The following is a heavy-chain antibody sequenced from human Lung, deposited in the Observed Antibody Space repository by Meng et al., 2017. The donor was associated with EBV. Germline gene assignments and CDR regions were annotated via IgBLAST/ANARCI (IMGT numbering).Heavy chain of an antibody. J-gene: IGHJ4*02. CDR3: ARGTPGRSYSDY. D-gene: IGHD3-10*01. CDR2: FVNNVDT. V-gene: IGHV1-18*01. CDR1: DYTFASYG. Sequence: QCQPGRSGPEVKKPGASVKVSCKASDYTFASYGISWLRQAPGQGLEWMGWFVNNVDTYSAQKFQDRVTMTTDTHTSTAFMELRSLRSDDTAVYYCARGTPGRSYSDYWGQGTLVTVSS.